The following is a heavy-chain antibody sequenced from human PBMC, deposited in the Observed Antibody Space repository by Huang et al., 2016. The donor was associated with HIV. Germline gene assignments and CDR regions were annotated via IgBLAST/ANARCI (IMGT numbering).Heavy chain of an antibody. CDR3: ATKADAMDV. CDR2: IRQDGSEK. J-gene: IGHJ6*02. V-gene: IGHV3-7*01. D-gene: IGHD2-8*01. CDR1: TGTFSAYW. Sequence: LVESGGGLVRPGGSLRLSCAGSTGTFSAYWMTWVRESPGQGLEWVANIRQDGSEKHYVDSVEGRFNISRDNGKKLLFLEMRSLGVDDTAVYFCATKADAMDVWGQGTTVIVSS.